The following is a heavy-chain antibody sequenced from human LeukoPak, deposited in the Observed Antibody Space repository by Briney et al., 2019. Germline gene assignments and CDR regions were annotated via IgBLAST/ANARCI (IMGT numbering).Heavy chain of an antibody. D-gene: IGHD2-8*01. CDR2: IHYSGST. J-gene: IGHJ6*02. CDR1: GGSISGYY. CDR3: ARSLSTYAMSFYYGMDV. Sequence: SETLSLTCTVSGGSISGYYWSWIRQPPGKGLEWIGWIHYSGSTNYNPSLKSRVTISVDTSKNQFSLKLSSVTAADTAVYYCARSLSTYAMSFYYGMDVWGQGTTVTVSS. V-gene: IGHV4-59*01.